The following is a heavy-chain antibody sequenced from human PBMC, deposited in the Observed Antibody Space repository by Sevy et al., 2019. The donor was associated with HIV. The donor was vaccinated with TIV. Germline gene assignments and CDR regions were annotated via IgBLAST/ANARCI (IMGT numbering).Heavy chain of an antibody. CDR1: GFTSSTYW. CDR3: ARYVGATYPIDY. J-gene: IGHJ4*02. CDR2: INSDGSTT. D-gene: IGHD1-26*01. Sequence: GGSLRLSCAASGFTSSTYWMHWVRQAPGKGLVWVSRINSDGSTTNYADSVKGRFTISRDNARNTVYLQMNNLRAEDTALYYCARYVGATYPIDYWGQGTLVTVSS. V-gene: IGHV3-74*01.